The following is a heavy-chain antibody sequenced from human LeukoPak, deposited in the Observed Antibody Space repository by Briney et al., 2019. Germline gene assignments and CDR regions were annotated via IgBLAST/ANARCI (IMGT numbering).Heavy chain of an antibody. V-gene: IGHV1-69*01. CDR2: IIPIFGTA. D-gene: IGHD2-8*01. CDR1: GGTFSSYA. CDR3: AIVNAVQNYYYYYMDV. Sequence: SVKVSCKASGGTFSSYAISWVRQAPGQGLEWMGGIIPIFGTANYAQKFQGRVTITADESTSTAYMELSSLRSEDTAVYYCAIVNAVQNYYYYYMDVWGKGTTVTVSS. J-gene: IGHJ6*03.